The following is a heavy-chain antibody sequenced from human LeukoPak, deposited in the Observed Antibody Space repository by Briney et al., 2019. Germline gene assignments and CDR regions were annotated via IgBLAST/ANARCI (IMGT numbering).Heavy chain of an antibody. CDR3: ARSRMVRGVKNHAFDI. D-gene: IGHD3-10*01. Sequence: SETLFLTCTVSGGSISSGGYYWSWIRQPPGKGLEWIGYIYHSGSTYYNPSLKSRVTISVDRSKNQFSLKLSSVTAADTAVYYCARSRMVRGVKNHAFDIWGQGTMVTVSS. CDR1: GGSISSGGYY. V-gene: IGHV4-30-2*01. J-gene: IGHJ3*02. CDR2: IYHSGST.